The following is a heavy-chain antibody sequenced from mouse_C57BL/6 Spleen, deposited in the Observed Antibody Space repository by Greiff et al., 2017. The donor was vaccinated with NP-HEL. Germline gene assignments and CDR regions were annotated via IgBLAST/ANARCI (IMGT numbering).Heavy chain of an antibody. Sequence: VQLQQSGAELVRPGASVKLSCTASGFNIKDDYMHWVKQRPEQGLEWIGWIDPENGDTEYASKFQGKATITADTSSNTAYLQLSSLTSEDTAVYYCTTGHYYGSSYGKFAYWGQGTLVTVSA. CDR2: IDPENGDT. V-gene: IGHV14-4*01. D-gene: IGHD1-1*01. CDR3: TTGHYYGSSYGKFAY. J-gene: IGHJ3*01. CDR1: GFNIKDDY.